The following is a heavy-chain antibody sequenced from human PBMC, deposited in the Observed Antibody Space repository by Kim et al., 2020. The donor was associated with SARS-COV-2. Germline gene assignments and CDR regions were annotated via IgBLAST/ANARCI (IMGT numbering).Heavy chain of an antibody. V-gene: IGHV4-34*13. Sequence: SLKSRVTISVDTSKNQFSLKLSSVTAADTAVYYCASLKWSIYYYYYGMDVWGQGTTVTVSS. CDR3: ASLKWSIYYYYYGMDV. D-gene: IGHD2-15*01. J-gene: IGHJ6*02.